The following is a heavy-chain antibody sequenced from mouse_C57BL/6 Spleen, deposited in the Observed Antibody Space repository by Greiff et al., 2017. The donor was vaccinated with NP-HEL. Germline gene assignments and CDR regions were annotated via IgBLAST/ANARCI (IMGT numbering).Heavy chain of an antibody. CDR2: FYPGSGSI. Sequence: QVQLQQSGAELVKPGASVKLSCKASGYTFTEYTIHWVKQRSGQGLEWIGWFYPGSGSIKYNEKFKDKATLTADKSSSTVYMELSRVTSEDSAVYFCARHEGDYYDYDFEGSMDYWGQGTSVTVSS. D-gene: IGHD2-4*01. CDR1: GYTFTEYT. V-gene: IGHV1-62-2*01. J-gene: IGHJ4*01. CDR3: ARHEGDYYDYDFEGSMDY.